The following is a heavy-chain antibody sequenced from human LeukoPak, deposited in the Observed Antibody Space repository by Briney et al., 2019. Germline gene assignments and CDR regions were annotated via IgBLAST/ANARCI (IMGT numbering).Heavy chain of an antibody. CDR2: IYYSGST. CDR3: ARASSLYWYFDL. Sequence: PGGSLRLSCAASGFTFSSYAMSWIRQPPGKGLEWIGYIYYSGSTNYNPSLKSRVTISVDTSKNQFSLKLSSVTAADTAVYYCARASSLYWYFDLWGRGTLVTVSS. D-gene: IGHD2-2*01. J-gene: IGHJ2*01. CDR1: GFTFSSYA. V-gene: IGHV4-59*01.